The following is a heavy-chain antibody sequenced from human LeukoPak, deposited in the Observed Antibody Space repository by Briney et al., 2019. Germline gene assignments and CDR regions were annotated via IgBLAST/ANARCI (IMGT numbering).Heavy chain of an antibody. V-gene: IGHV3-21*01. Sequence: GGSLRLSCAASGFTFSSYGMNWVRQAPEKGQEWVSSISSSTSYRYCADSVKGRLTISRDNAKNSLFLQMNSLRAEDTAVYYCAKRPYYYDSSGWELSYFDYWGQGTLVTVSS. J-gene: IGHJ4*02. CDR1: GFTFSSYG. CDR3: AKRPYYYDSSGWELSYFDY. CDR2: ISSSTSYR. D-gene: IGHD3-22*01.